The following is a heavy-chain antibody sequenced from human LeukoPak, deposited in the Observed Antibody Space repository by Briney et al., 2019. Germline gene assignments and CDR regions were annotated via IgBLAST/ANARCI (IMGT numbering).Heavy chain of an antibody. V-gene: IGHV4-34*01. Sequence: SETLSLTCAVYGGSFSGYYWSWIRQPPGKGLEWIGEVNHSGSTNYNPSLKSRVTISVDTSKNQFSLKLSSVTAADTAVYYCAKATPGYDFWSGPNWFDPWGQGTLVTVSS. J-gene: IGHJ5*02. D-gene: IGHD3-3*01. CDR2: VNHSGST. CDR1: GGSFSGYY. CDR3: AKATPGYDFWSGPNWFDP.